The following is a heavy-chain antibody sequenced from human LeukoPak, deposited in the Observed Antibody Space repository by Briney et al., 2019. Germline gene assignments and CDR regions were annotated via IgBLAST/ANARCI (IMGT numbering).Heavy chain of an antibody. V-gene: IGHV3-33*01. CDR1: RFPFSNYG. D-gene: IGHD3-3*01. J-gene: IGHJ6*02. Sequence: GGSLRLSCAASRFPFSNYGLHWVRQTPGKGLEWVAVVWYGGTKKYYADSVKGRFTISRDNSKNTLYLQMNSLRAEDTAVYYCARSTIFGVVRSFMDVWGQGTTVTVSS. CDR3: ARSTIFGVVRSFMDV. CDR2: VWYGGTKK.